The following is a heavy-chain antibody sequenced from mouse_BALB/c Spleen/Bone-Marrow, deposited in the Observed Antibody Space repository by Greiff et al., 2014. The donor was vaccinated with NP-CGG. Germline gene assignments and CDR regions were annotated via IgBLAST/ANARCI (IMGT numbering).Heavy chain of an antibody. CDR2: ISDGGSYT. CDR1: GFTFSDYY. V-gene: IGHV5-4*02. CDR3: ARGPHDDDMDY. Sequence: EVQLVESGGGLVKPGGSLKLSCAASGFTFSDYYMYWVRQTPEKRLEWVATISDGGSYTYYPDSVKGRFTISRDNAKNNLYLQLNSLKSEDTAMYYCARGPHDDDMDYWGQGTSVTVSS. D-gene: IGHD2-3*01. J-gene: IGHJ4*01.